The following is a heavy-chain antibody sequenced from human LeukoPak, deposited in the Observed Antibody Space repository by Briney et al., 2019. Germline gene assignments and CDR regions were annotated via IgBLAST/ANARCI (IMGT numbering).Heavy chain of an antibody. Sequence: PSETLSLTCTASGGSISSSSYYWGWIRQPPGKGLEWIGSIYYSGNTYYNASLRSRVTISVDTSKNQFSLKFTSVTAADTAVYYCARQTGSGLFILPGGQGTLVTVAS. J-gene: IGHJ4*02. CDR3: ARQTGSGLFILP. CDR1: GGSISSSSYY. V-gene: IGHV4-39*01. D-gene: IGHD3/OR15-3a*01. CDR2: IYYSGNT.